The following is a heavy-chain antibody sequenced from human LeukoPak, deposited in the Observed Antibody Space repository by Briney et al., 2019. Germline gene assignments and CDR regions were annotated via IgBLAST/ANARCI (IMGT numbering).Heavy chain of an antibody. CDR1: DGSISSGGYY. CDR2: IYYSGST. CDR3: ARDSGSYYPFYYGMDV. Sequence: SQTLSLTCTVSDGSISSGGYYWSWIRQHPGKGLEWIGYIYYSGSTYYNPSLKSRVTISVDTSKNQFSLKLSSVTAADTAVYYCARDSGSYYPFYYGMDVLGQGTTVTVSS. D-gene: IGHD1-26*01. V-gene: IGHV4-31*03. J-gene: IGHJ6*02.